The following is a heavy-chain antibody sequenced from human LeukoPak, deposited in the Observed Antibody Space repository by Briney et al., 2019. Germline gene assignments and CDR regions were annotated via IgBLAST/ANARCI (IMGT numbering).Heavy chain of an antibody. V-gene: IGHV3-30*18. CDR2: ISYDGSNK. Sequence: PGRSLRLSCAASGFTFSSYGMHWVRQAPGKGLEWVAVISYDGSNKYYADSVKGRFTISRDNSKNTLCLQMNSLRAEDTAVYYCAKDSSYSSQSYGMDVWGQGTTVTVSS. CDR3: AKDSSYSSQSYGMDV. D-gene: IGHD4-11*01. J-gene: IGHJ6*02. CDR1: GFTFSSYG.